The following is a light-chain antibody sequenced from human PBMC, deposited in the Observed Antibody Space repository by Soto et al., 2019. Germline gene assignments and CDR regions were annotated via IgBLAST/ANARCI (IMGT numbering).Light chain of an antibody. CDR1: QTIDNY. J-gene: IGKJ4*01. CDR2: AAS. Sequence: DIQMTQSPSSLSASVGDRVTISCRASQTIDNYLNWYQQKPGKAPKLVIFAASNLQSGVPSRFSVGGSGTDFTLTISSLQPEDFATYYCQQTYSQQNYVSPALTFGGGTTVEI. V-gene: IGKV1-39*01. CDR3: QQTYSQQNYVSPALT.